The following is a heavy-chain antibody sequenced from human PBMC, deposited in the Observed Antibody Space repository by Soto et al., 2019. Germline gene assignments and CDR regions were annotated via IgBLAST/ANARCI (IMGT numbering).Heavy chain of an antibody. CDR3: ARAPYMTAWAYDF. CDR2: ISRTGYK. CDR1: GDPDTRDY. V-gene: IGHV4-4*07. D-gene: IGHD2-21*02. Sequence: QVRLQESGPRLVKPSETLSLTCTVSGDPDTRDYWRWMRQTAGKGLEWMGRISRTGYKDVNPSFQSRVSISVDTSRDQPSLDLRSVTVADTAVYFCARAPYMTAWAYDFWGQGALVTVS. J-gene: IGHJ4*02.